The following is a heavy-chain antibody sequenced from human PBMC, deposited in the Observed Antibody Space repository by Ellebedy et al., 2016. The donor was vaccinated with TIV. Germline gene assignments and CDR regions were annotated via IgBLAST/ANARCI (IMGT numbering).Heavy chain of an antibody. J-gene: IGHJ4*02. CDR2: IYPTDSDT. CDR1: GYTFTNYW. V-gene: IGHV5-51*01. D-gene: IGHD1-1*01. Sequence: GESLKISCKASGYTFTNYWIGWVRQMPGKGLEWMGIIYPTDSDTRDSPSFQGQVTISADKSISTAYLQWNSLKASDTAMFYCARPSDWNDGYFHYWGQGTLVTVSS. CDR3: ARPSDWNDGYFHY.